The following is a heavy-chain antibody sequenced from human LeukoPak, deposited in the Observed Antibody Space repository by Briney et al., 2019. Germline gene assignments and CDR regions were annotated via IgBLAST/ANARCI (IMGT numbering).Heavy chain of an antibody. CDR1: GFTVSSNY. Sequence: GGSLRLSCAASGFTVSSNYMSWVRQAPGKGLEWVSVIYSGGSTYYADSVKGRFTISRDNSKNTLYLQMNSLRAEDTAVYYCAREREPSAGALSGSYSNWGQGTLVTVSS. CDR2: IYSGGST. D-gene: IGHD1-26*01. CDR3: AREREPSAGALSGSYSN. V-gene: IGHV3-66*02. J-gene: IGHJ4*02.